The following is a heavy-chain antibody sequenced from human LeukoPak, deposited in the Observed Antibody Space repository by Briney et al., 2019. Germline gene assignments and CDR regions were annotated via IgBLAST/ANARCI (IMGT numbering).Heavy chain of an antibody. V-gene: IGHV3-21*01. D-gene: IGHD2-2*01. Sequence: GGCLRLSCAASGFTFSSYAMKWVRQAPGKGLEWVSAISRTSAYIYYSDSVKGRFTISRDNAKNSVYLQIDSLRAEDTAVYYCARDERRYCSDSSCYPGDYWGQGTLVTVSS. CDR1: GFTFSSYA. J-gene: IGHJ4*02. CDR2: ISRTSAYI. CDR3: ARDERRYCSDSSCYPGDY.